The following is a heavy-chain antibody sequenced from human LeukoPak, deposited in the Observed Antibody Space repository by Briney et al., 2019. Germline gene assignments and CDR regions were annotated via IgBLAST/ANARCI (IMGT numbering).Heavy chain of an antibody. D-gene: IGHD1-26*01. J-gene: IGHJ4*02. CDR1: GYTFTSYT. CDR3: ARDLGSYPYYFDY. V-gene: IGHV1-3*03. CDR2: INAGNGNT. Sequence: ASVKVSCKASGYTFTSYTMHWVRQAPGQRLQWMGWINAGNGNTKYSREFQGRVTITRDTSASTAYMELSSLRSEDMAVYYCARDLGSYPYYFDYWGQGTLVTVSS.